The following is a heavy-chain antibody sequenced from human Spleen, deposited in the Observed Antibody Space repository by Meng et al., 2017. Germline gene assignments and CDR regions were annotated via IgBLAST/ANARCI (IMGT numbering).Heavy chain of an antibody. V-gene: IGHV1-46*01. CDR1: GYTFINYY. CDR3: ARDSGLVPETNNWFDP. D-gene: IGHD2-15*01. Sequence: ASVKVSCKASGYTFINYYIHWVRQAPGQGLEWIGIINPSGGGSTDYAQKFKGRVTMTRDTSTSTVYMELTSLTSEDTAVYYCARDSGLVPETNNWFDPWGQGTLVTVSS. J-gene: IGHJ5*02. CDR2: INPSGGGST.